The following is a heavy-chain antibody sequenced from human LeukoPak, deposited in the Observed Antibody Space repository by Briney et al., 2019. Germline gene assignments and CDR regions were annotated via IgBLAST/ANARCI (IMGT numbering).Heavy chain of an antibody. CDR1: GGSISSYY. Sequence: SETLSLTCTVSGGSISSYYWSWIRQPAGKGLEWIGRIYTSGSTNYNPSLKSRVTMSVDTSKNQFSLKLSSVTAADTAVYYCAKDTYDFGSGYDNWFDPWGQGTLSPSPQ. V-gene: IGHV4-4*07. J-gene: IGHJ5*02. D-gene: IGHD3-3*01. CDR3: AKDTYDFGSGYDNWFDP. CDR2: IYTSGST.